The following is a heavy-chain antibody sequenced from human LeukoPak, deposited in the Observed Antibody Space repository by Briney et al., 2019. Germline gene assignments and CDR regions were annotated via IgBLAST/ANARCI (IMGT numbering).Heavy chain of an antibody. Sequence: PPGRSLRLSCAASGFTFDDYAMHWVRQAPGKGLEWVSGISWNSGSIGYADSVKGRFTISRDNAKNSLYLQMNSLRAEDTALYHCAKDKRKIAVAGTASFDYWGQGTLVTVSS. J-gene: IGHJ4*02. D-gene: IGHD6-19*01. CDR2: ISWNSGSI. CDR1: GFTFDDYA. CDR3: AKDKRKIAVAGTASFDY. V-gene: IGHV3-9*01.